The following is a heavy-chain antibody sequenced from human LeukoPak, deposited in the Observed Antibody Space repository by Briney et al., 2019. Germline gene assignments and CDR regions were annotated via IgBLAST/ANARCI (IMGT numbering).Heavy chain of an antibody. CDR1: GYTFTGYY. D-gene: IGHD3-10*01. J-gene: IGHJ6*02. Sequence: ASVKVSCKASGYTFTGYYMHWVRQAPGQGLEWMGWINPNSGGTNYAQKFQGWVTMTRDTSISTAYMELSRLRSDDTAVYYCARGGKGFGDLADIYGMDVWGQGTTVTVSS. CDR3: ARGGKGFGDLADIYGMDV. V-gene: IGHV1-2*04. CDR2: INPNSGGT.